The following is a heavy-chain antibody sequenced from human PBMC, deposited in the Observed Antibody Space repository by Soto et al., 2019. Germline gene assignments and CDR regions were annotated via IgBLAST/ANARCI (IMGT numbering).Heavy chain of an antibody. D-gene: IGHD2-8*01. CDR3: AKASGNRCLDY. V-gene: IGHV3-23*01. CDR1: GFTFSTSD. J-gene: IGHJ4*02. CDR2: ISYSGVTT. Sequence: GSLRLSCAASGFTFSTSDMSWVRQAPEKGLEWVSSISYSGVTTSYADSVKGRFTISRDNSKNTLYLQMNSLRADDTAVYYCAKASGNRCLDYWGQGTLVTVSS.